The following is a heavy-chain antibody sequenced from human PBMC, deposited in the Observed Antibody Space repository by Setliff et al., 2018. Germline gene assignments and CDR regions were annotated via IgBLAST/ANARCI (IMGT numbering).Heavy chain of an antibody. Sequence: SETLSLTCTVSGGSISGFAWNWIRQFPGKRLEWIGEVSSSGGTLYTPSLRSRVSMSVDTSRNQFSLNLTSMTAADTAVYYCARIWGYGDFSFGYWGQGTLVTVSS. D-gene: IGHD4-17*01. CDR3: ARIWGYGDFSFGY. CDR1: GGSISGFA. J-gene: IGHJ4*02. V-gene: IGHV4-59*01. CDR2: VSSSGGT.